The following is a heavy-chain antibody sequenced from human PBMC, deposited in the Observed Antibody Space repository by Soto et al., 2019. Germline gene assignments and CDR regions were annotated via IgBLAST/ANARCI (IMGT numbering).Heavy chain of an antibody. CDR1: GYTFINYA. D-gene: IGHD3-10*01. V-gene: IGHV1-3*01. Sequence: ASVKVSCKSSGYTFINYAVHWVRQAPGQRLEWMGWINPANGDTRYSQKFQGRVTITRDTSARTAYMDLSSLRSEDTAIYYCTREYFCAFDMWGQGTMVTVSS. CDR2: INPANGDT. CDR3: TREYFCAFDM. J-gene: IGHJ3*02.